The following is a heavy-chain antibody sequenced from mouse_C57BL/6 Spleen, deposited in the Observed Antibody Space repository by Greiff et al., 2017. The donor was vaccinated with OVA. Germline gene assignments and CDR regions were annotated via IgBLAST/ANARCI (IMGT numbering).Heavy chain of an antibody. Sequence: QVQLKESGAELARPGASVKMSCKASGYTFTSYTMHWVKQRPGQGLEWIGYINPSSGYTKYNQKFKDKATLTADKSSSTAYMQLSSLTSEDSAVYYCARWGNYFDYWGQGTTLTVSS. CDR3: ARWGNYFDY. J-gene: IGHJ2*01. V-gene: IGHV1-4*01. CDR2: INPSSGYT. CDR1: GYTFTSYT.